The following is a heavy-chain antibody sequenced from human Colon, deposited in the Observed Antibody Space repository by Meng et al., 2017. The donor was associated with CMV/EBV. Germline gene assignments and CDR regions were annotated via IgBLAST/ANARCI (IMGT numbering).Heavy chain of an antibody. CDR3: AKDGTSGNGIFDPFDL. Sequence: GESLKTLRVAFGFSMSKYAMTRVRPASGKGLEWVSSIYGGGGAAFYADSVKGRFTISRDDFKNTLYLPMNDVRVEDAALYYCAKDGTSGNGIFDPFDLWGQGTMVTVSS. CDR2: IYGGGGAA. V-gene: IGHV3-23*01. J-gene: IGHJ3*01. CDR1: GFSMSKYA. D-gene: IGHD2/OR15-2a*01.